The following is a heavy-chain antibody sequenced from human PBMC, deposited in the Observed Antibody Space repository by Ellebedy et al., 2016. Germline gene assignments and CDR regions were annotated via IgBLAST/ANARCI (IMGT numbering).Heavy chain of an antibody. V-gene: IGHV3-7*01. CDR2: IKQDGSEK. D-gene: IGHD3-10*01. Sequence: GGSLRLXXTASGFTFSSYWMSWVRQAPGKGLEWVANIKQDGSEKYYVDSVKGRFTISRDNAKNSLYLQMNSLRAEDTAVYYCARGGEPMVRGILYYFDYWGQGTLVTVSS. CDR1: GFTFSSYW. J-gene: IGHJ4*02. CDR3: ARGGEPMVRGILYYFDY.